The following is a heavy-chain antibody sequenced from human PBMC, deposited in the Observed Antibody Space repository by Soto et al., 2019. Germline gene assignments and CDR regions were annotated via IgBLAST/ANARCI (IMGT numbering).Heavy chain of an antibody. CDR3: HGYGY. V-gene: IGHV3-53*01. CDR1: GFTVSSSNY. J-gene: IGHJ4*02. D-gene: IGHD5-12*01. Sequence: EVQLVESGGGLIQPGGSLRLSCVVSGFTVSSSNYMSWVRQAPGKGLEWVSVIYTGGTTYYADSVKGRFTISRDNSKNALYLQMNSLRAEDTAVYYCHGYGYWGQGTLVTVSS. CDR2: IYTGGTT.